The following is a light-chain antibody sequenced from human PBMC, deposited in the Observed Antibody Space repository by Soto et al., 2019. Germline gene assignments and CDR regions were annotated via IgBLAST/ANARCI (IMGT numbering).Light chain of an antibody. CDR3: QQYDNWPIP. V-gene: IGKV3-15*01. Sequence: ALPASEGDRATFPCRASQSISNWLAWYQQKPGTAPKLLIYGASTRATGLPARFSGSGSGTEFTLIISSLQSEDSAVYYCQQYDNWPIPFGQGTRLEIK. CDR1: QSISNW. CDR2: GAS. J-gene: IGKJ5*01.